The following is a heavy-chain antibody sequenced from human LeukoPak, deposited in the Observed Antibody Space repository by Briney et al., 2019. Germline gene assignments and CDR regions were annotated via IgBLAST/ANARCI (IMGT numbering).Heavy chain of an antibody. CDR2: ISSNGGST. Sequence: GGSLRLSCAASGVTFSSYAMHWVRQAPGKGLEYVSAISSNGGSTYYANSVKGRFTISRDNSKNTLYLQMGSLRAEDTAVYYCARGYAASRDAFDIWGQGTMVTVSS. D-gene: IGHD3-16*01. CDR3: ARGYAASRDAFDI. J-gene: IGHJ3*02. CDR1: GVTFSSYA. V-gene: IGHV3-64*01.